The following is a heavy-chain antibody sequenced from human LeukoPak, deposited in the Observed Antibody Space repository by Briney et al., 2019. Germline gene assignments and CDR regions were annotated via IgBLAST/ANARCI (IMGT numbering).Heavy chain of an antibody. CDR3: AKTRPLDSSSWSHGDY. D-gene: IGHD6-13*01. CDR2: VSGGGATS. Sequence: GGSLRLSCAASGFTFSSYAMSWVRQAPGKGLEWVSAVSGGGATSYYAESVKGRFTISRDNSKNTLYLQMNSLRAEDTAVYYCAKTRPLDSSSWSHGDYWGQGTLVTVSS. CDR1: GFTFSSYA. J-gene: IGHJ4*02. V-gene: IGHV3-23*01.